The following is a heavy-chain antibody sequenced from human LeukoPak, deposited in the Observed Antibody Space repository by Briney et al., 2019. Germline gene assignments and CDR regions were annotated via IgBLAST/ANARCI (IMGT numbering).Heavy chain of an antibody. CDR2: ISYDGSNK. CDR1: GFTLSSYA. V-gene: IGHV3-30-3*01. D-gene: IGHD3-16*01. CDR3: ARDRSLGGRYFDY. J-gene: IGHJ4*02. Sequence: GGSLRLSCAASGFTLSSYAMHWVRQAPGKGLEWVAVISYDGSNKYYADSVKGRFTISRDNSKNTLYLQMNSLRAEDTAVYYCARDRSLGGRYFDYWGQGTLVTVSS.